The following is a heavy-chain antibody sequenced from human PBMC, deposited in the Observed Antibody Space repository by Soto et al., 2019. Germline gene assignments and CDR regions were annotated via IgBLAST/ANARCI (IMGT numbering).Heavy chain of an antibody. D-gene: IGHD1-26*01. CDR3: AKKPPSSIQGWAFGMDV. CDR2: TFTGGST. J-gene: IGHJ6*02. CDR1: GFSVTTNY. Sequence: EVQLVETGGCLIQPGGSLRLSCLASGFSVTTNYIIWVRQPPGKGLEWVSTTFTGGSTHYADSVKGRFSISRDNSKNTVYLQMNNLRVEDTAVYYCAKKPPSSIQGWAFGMDVWGQGTTVSVSS. V-gene: IGHV3-53*02.